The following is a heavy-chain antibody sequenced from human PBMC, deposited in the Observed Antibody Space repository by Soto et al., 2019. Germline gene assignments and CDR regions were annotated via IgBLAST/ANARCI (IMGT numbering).Heavy chain of an antibody. CDR3: ARGAPEDNRSRRMYKWFDP. CDR2: ISPDGGST. V-gene: IGHV1-46*01. CDR1: GYDFTDHY. Sequence: ASVKVSCKASGYDFTDHYIHWVLQAPGQGLEWMGIISPDGGSTRYSQKFQARITITRDTSTSTVYMELSSLRSEDTAVYYCARGAPEDNRSRRMYKWFDPWGQGTLVTVSS. D-gene: IGHD6-13*01. J-gene: IGHJ5*02.